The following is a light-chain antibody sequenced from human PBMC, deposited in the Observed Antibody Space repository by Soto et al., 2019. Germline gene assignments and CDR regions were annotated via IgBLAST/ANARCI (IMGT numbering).Light chain of an antibody. V-gene: IGLV2-14*03. CDR2: DVS. Sequence: ALTRPASGTGSPGQSITISCTGTSSDVGGYNYVSWYQHHPGKAPKLLIYDVSNRPSGISNRFSGSKSDNTASLTISGLQPEDEADYYCSSYTTSNARQIVFGTGTKVTLL. CDR3: SSYTTSNARQIV. J-gene: IGLJ1*01. CDR1: SSDVGGYNY.